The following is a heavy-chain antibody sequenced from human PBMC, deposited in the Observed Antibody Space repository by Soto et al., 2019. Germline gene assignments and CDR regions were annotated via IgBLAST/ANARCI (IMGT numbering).Heavy chain of an antibody. V-gene: IGHV3-7*05. J-gene: IGHJ4*02. CDR1: GFTFSDYW. CDR3: ATSMGRGGNDY. Sequence: EVQLVESGGGLVQPGGSLRLSCAASGFTFSDYWMSWVRQAPGKGLECVANIKRDGSEKYYVDPVKGRFTISRDNAKNSLYLQMNCLRAEDTDVYYCATSMGRGGNDYWGQGTLVTVSS. CDR2: IKRDGSEK. D-gene: IGHD3-10*01.